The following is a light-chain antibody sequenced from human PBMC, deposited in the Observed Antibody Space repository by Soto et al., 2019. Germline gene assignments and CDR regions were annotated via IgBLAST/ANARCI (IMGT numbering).Light chain of an antibody. V-gene: IGLV1-40*01. CDR1: SSNIGAGYD. J-gene: IGLJ2*01. CDR2: GNS. Sequence: QSVLTQPASVTGAAGQRVTISCTGSSSNIGAGYDVHWYQQLPGTAPKLLIYGNSNRPSGVPDRFSGSKSGTSASLAITGLQAEDEADYYCQSYDSSLTHVVFGGGTKLTVL. CDR3: QSYDSSLTHVV.